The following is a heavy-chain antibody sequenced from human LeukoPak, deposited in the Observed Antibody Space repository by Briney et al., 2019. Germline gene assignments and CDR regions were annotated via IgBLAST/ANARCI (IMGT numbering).Heavy chain of an antibody. Sequence: PGGSLRLSCAASGFTFSAYGMHWVRQAPGKGLEWVAFIRSDGSDKQYGDSVKGRFTTSRDNSKNTLFLQMNSLRAEDTAVYYCAKTYSNSWYFDYWGQGTLVTVSS. D-gene: IGHD6-13*01. CDR2: IRSDGSDK. CDR3: AKTYSNSWYFDY. J-gene: IGHJ4*02. V-gene: IGHV3-30*02. CDR1: GFTFSAYG.